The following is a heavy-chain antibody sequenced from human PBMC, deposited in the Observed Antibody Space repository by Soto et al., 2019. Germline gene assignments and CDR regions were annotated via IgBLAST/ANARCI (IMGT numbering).Heavy chain of an antibody. D-gene: IGHD3-10*01. CDR3: AREGAQHGSGLHYYYGMDV. CDR2: ISSSSSYI. J-gene: IGHJ6*02. Sequence: APWKGLEWVSSISSSSSYIYYADSVKGRLTISRDNAKNSLYLQMNSLRAEDTAVYYCAREGAQHGSGLHYYYGMDVWGQGTTVTVSS. V-gene: IGHV3-21*01.